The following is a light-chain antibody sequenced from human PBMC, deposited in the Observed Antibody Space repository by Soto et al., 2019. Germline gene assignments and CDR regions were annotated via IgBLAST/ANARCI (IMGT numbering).Light chain of an antibody. J-gene: IGKJ1*01. Sequence: EIVLTQSPGTLYLSPGERATLSCRARQSVSSSYLAWYQQKPGQAPRLLIYGASSRATGIPDRFSGSGSGTDLTITISRLEPEDFAVYYWQQYGSSLPWTFGQGTKVEIK. V-gene: IGKV3-20*01. CDR1: QSVSSSY. CDR2: GAS. CDR3: QQYGSSLPWT.